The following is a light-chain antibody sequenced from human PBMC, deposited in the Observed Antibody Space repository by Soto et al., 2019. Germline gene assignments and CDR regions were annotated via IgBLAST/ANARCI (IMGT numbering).Light chain of an antibody. Sequence: EIVLTQSPGTLSLSPGASATLSCRASQSVSNNYLAWYQQKPGQAPRLLIYGASNRATGIPARFSGRGSGTDFTLTVSGLEPEEGAVYYGQQYGGARWTFGQGTKVDIK. CDR1: QSVSNNY. CDR2: GAS. CDR3: QQYGGARWT. J-gene: IGKJ1*01. V-gene: IGKV3-20*01.